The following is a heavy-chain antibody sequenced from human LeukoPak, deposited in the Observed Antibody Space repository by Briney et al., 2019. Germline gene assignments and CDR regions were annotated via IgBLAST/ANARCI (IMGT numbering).Heavy chain of an antibody. V-gene: IGHV3-7*01. CDR1: GFTFSSYW. CDR2: IKQDGSEK. CDR3: ARSQPIDGSYYFDY. D-gene: IGHD1-26*01. Sequence: GGSLRLSCAASGFTFSSYWMSWVRQAPGKGLEWVANIKQDGSEKYYVDSVKGRFTISRDNAKNSLYLQMNSLRAEDTAVYYCARSQPIDGSYYFDYWGQGTLVTVSS. J-gene: IGHJ4*02.